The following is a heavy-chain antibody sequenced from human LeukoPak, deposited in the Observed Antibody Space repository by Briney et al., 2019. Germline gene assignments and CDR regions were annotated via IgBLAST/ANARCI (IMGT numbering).Heavy chain of an antibody. D-gene: IGHD6-19*01. CDR2: ISSSSSTI. CDR3: ARDAYSSGWYRGWFDP. V-gene: IGHV3-48*02. Sequence: GGSLRPSCAASGFTFSSYSMNWVRQAPGKGLEWVSYISSSSSTIYYADSVKGRFTISRDNAKNSLYLQMNSLRDEDTAVYYCARDAYSSGWYRGWFDPWGQGTLVTVSS. CDR1: GFTFSSYS. J-gene: IGHJ5*02.